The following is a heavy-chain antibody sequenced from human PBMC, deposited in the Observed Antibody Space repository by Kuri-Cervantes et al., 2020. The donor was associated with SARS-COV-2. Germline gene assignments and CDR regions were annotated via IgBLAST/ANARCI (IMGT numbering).Heavy chain of an antibody. J-gene: IGHJ6*02. Sequence: ASVKVSCKASGYTFTGYYMHWVRQAPGQGLEWMGWINPNSGGTNYAQKFQGWVTMTRDTSISTAYMELSRLRSEDTAVYYCARSRLTGYYYYGMDVWGQGTTVTVSS. CDR3: ARSRLTGYYYYGMDV. V-gene: IGHV1-2*04. CDR1: GYTFTGYY. D-gene: IGHD2-8*01. CDR2: INPNSGGT.